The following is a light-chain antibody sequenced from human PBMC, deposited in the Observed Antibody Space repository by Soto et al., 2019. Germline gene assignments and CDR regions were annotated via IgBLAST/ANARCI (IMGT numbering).Light chain of an antibody. CDR1: SSDVGGYNY. J-gene: IGLJ2*01. CDR3: SSYTSSSTVV. Sequence: QSALTQPASVSGSPGQSITISCTETSSDVGGYNYVSWYQQHPGKAPKLMICDVNNRPSGVSNRFSGSKSGNTASLTISGLQAEDEADYYCSSYTSSSTVVFGGGTKLTVL. V-gene: IGLV2-14*03. CDR2: DVN.